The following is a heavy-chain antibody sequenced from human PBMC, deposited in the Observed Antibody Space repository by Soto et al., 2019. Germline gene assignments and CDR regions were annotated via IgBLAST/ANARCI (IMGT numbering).Heavy chain of an antibody. Sequence: ASVNVSCKASGYTFTGYYMHWVRQAPGQGLEWMGWINPNSGGTNYAQKFQGWVTMTRDTSISTAYMELSRLRSDDTAVYHCARGSGIAAEADYYYYYGMDVWGQGTTVTVSS. V-gene: IGHV1-2*04. CDR1: GYTFTGYY. J-gene: IGHJ6*02. CDR2: INPNSGGT. D-gene: IGHD6-13*01. CDR3: ARGSGIAAEADYYYYYGMDV.